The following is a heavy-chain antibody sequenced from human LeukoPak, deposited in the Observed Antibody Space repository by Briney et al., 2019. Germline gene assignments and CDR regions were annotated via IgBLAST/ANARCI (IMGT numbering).Heavy chain of an antibody. D-gene: IGHD3-3*01. CDR3: AREGGRVTTIFGYWFDP. Sequence: SETLSLTCTVSGGSISSYYWSWIRQPPGKGLEWIGYIYYSGSTNYNPSLKSRVTISVDTSKNQFSLKLSSVTAADTAVYYCAREGGRVTTIFGYWFDPWGQGTLVTVSS. J-gene: IGHJ5*02. CDR2: IYYSGST. V-gene: IGHV4-59*12. CDR1: GGSISSYY.